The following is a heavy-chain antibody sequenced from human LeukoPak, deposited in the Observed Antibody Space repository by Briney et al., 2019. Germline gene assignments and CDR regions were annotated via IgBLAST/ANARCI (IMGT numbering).Heavy chain of an antibody. CDR2: INSDGSST. Sequence: GGSLRLSCAASGFTFSSQTVSWVRQAPGKGLVWVSRINSDGSSTSYADSVKGRFTISRDNAKNTLYLQMNSLRAEDTAEYYCAREEAAADPDYWGQGTLVTVSS. D-gene: IGHD6-13*01. CDR1: GFTFSSQT. V-gene: IGHV3-74*01. CDR3: AREEAAADPDY. J-gene: IGHJ4*02.